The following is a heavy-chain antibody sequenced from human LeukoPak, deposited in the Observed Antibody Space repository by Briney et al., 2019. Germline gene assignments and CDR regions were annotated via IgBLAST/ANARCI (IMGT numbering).Heavy chain of an antibody. D-gene: IGHD2-21*01. CDR2: IWSDGTHK. J-gene: IGHJ4*02. Sequence: GGSLRLSCTTSGFDFSIYGMNWVRQAPGKGLEWLANIWSDGTHKYYADSLKGRFTIARDNSENTLYLQLSSLGAEDMALYCCAREGGEVRSSGFDCWGQGTLVTVSS. CDR1: GFDFSIYG. CDR3: AREGGEVRSSGFDC. V-gene: IGHV3-33*01.